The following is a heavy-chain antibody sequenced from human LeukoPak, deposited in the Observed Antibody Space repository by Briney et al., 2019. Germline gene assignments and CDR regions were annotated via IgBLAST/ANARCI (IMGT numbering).Heavy chain of an antibody. CDR3: ARSDYTDPYFDY. CDR1: GFTFSSYE. CDR2: ISSSGSTI. Sequence: GGSLRLSCAASGFTFSSYEMNWVRQAPGKGLEWVSYISSSGSTIYYADSVKGRFTISRDNAKNSLYLQMNSLRAEDTAVCYCARSDYTDPYFDYWGQGTLVTVSS. V-gene: IGHV3-48*03. D-gene: IGHD4-11*01. J-gene: IGHJ4*02.